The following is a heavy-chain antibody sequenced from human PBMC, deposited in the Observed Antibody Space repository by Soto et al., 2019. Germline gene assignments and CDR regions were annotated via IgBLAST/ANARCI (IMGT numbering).Heavy chain of an antibody. Sequence: EVQLLESGGGLVQPGGSLRLSCAASGFTFNISAMTWVRQAPGKGLEWVSTTGFSGRTTYYAHSVKGRFTVSRDNSKNTLDLQMSSLRAEDTAVYYCATVHNTSRSFDDWGQGTLVTVSS. CDR2: TGFSGRTT. CDR3: ATVHNTSRSFDD. D-gene: IGHD2-2*02. CDR1: GFTFNISA. V-gene: IGHV3-23*01. J-gene: IGHJ4*02.